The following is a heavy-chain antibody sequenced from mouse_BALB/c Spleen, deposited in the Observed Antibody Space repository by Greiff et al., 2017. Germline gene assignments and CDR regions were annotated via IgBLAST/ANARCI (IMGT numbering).Heavy chain of an antibody. J-gene: IGHJ4*01. D-gene: IGHD2-3*01. Sequence: EVQLVESGPGLVKPSQSLSLTCTVTGYSITSDYAWNWIRQFPGNKLEWMGYISYSGSTSYNPSLKSRISITRDTSKNQFFLQLNSVTTEDTATYYCARDGYYPHYAMDYWGQGTSVTVSS. CDR2: ISYSGST. V-gene: IGHV3-2*02. CDR1: GYSITSDYA. CDR3: ARDGYYPHYAMDY.